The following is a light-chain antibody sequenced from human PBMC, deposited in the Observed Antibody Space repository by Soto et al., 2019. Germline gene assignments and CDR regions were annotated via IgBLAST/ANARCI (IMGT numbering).Light chain of an antibody. V-gene: IGKV3-20*01. CDR3: QRYRTSAQT. J-gene: IGKJ1*01. CDR2: GAS. Sequence: EIVLTQSPGTLSLSPGESATLSCRASQTVGSDYLAWYQQRPGQAPRLLIYGASSRATGIPDRFSGSGSGTDFTLTIGRLEPEDFAMYFCQRYRTSAQTFGQGTKVDIK. CDR1: QTVGSDY.